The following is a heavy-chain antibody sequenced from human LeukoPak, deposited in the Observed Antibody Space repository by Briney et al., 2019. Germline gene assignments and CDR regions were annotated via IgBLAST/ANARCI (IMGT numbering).Heavy chain of an antibody. V-gene: IGHV3-73*01. CDR3: APDIVVGGTDY. CDR1: GFTFSNSA. Sequence: GGSLRLSCAASGFTFSNSALHWVRQAPGKGLEWVGRIRSKADIYSTAYAASVKFTFTISRDDSKNTAYMHSKSLKPPATDVYYCAPDIVVGGTDYRGQGNLVTASS. J-gene: IGHJ4*02. CDR2: IRSKADIYST. D-gene: IGHD2-15*01.